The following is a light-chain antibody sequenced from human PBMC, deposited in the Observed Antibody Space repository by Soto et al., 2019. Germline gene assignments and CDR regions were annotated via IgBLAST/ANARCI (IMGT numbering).Light chain of an antibody. J-gene: IGLJ3*02. V-gene: IGLV1-44*01. CDR3: SAWDDTLSGPV. CDR2: SDK. Sequence: QAVLTQPPSASGAPGLRVTISCSGSNSNIGGNTVNWYQQLPGKAPKLLIHSDKERPSGVPGRFSGSRSGASASLAITGLQSEDEAYYYCSAWDDTLSGPVLGGGTKLTVL. CDR1: NSNIGGNT.